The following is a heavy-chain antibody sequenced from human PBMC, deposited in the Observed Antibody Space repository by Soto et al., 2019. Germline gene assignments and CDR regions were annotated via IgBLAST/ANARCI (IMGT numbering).Heavy chain of an antibody. CDR1: GFPLSTYG. CDR3: ARMRGSWYGLDV. V-gene: IGHV3-23*01. J-gene: IGHJ6*02. Sequence: EVQLLESGGGLVQPGGSLRLSCAASGFPLSTYGMTWVRQAPGKGLEWVSAITGTGGNTYYVDSVKGRFASSRDNSKNMLYLQVNSLRVEDTAVYYCARMRGSWYGLDVWGQGTTVTVSS. CDR2: ITGTGGNT.